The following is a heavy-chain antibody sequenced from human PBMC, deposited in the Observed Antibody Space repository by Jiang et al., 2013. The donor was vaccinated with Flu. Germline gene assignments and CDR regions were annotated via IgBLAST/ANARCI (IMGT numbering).Heavy chain of an antibody. J-gene: IGHJ4*02. Sequence: SVKVSCKASGYTFTNYAIHWVRQAPGQRLEWVGWINAGNGNTKYSQKFQGRVTITRDTSASTAYMELSSLGSEDTALYYCARVGGGLYSDGWIDYWGQGTLVTVSS. CDR2: INAGNGNT. CDR1: GYTFTNYA. V-gene: IGHV1-3*01. CDR3: ARVGGGLYSDGWIDY. D-gene: IGHD6-19*01.